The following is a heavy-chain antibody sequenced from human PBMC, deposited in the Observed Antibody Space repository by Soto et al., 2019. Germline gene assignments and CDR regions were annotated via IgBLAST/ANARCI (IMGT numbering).Heavy chain of an antibody. CDR2: ISSISSYI. V-gene: IGHV3-21*01. D-gene: IGHD3-9*01. CDR3: ARNYDILTGYTFGMDV. Sequence: ETLSLTCNVSGASISSYNYWGWFRQAPGKGLDCFSSISSISSYIYYVDSVKGRFTISRDNAKNSLFLQMNSLRAEDTAVYYCARNYDILTGYTFGMDVWGQGTTVTVSS. CDR1: GASISSYN. J-gene: IGHJ6*02.